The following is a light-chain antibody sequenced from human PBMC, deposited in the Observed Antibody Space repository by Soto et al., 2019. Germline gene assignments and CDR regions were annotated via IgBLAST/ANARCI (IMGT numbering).Light chain of an antibody. CDR1: ENIVGY. CDR2: ATS. Sequence: DIQMTQSPSSLSASVGDRVTISCRASENIVGYLNWYQQTPGKAPRLLVYATSSWRRGVPSRFSGSGSGTEFNLTISSLQPEDFGTYYCQQSYTTPFTFGPGTQVDI. CDR3: QQSYTTPFT. V-gene: IGKV1-39*01. J-gene: IGKJ3*01.